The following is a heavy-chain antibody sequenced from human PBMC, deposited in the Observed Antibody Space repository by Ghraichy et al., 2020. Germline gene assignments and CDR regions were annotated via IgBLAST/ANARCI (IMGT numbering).Heavy chain of an antibody. Sequence: GGSLRLSCAASGFTFATASMNWFRQAPGKGLEWVGRIRSKTDGGTTDYAAPVKGRFTLSRDDSKNTLYLEMNSLTTEDTAVYYCTADLPGGNGRADYWGQGTLVIVSS. CDR1: GFTFATAS. D-gene: IGHD4-23*01. V-gene: IGHV3-15*07. J-gene: IGHJ4*02. CDR2: IRSKTDGGTT. CDR3: TADLPGGNGRADY.